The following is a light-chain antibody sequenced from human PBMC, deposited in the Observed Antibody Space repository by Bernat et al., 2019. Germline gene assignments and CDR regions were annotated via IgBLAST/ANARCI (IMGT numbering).Light chain of an antibody. J-gene: IGLJ2*01. V-gene: IGLV2-14*01. CDR2: DVS. CDR1: SGDVGAYKF. Sequence: QSALTQPASVSGSPGQSITISCTGTSGDVGAYKFVSWYQQHPGKAPKLIIYDVSDRPSGVSDRFSGSKSGNTAFLTISGLQAEDEADYYCSSYTTSSTRLFGGGTKLTVL. CDR3: SSYTTSSTRL.